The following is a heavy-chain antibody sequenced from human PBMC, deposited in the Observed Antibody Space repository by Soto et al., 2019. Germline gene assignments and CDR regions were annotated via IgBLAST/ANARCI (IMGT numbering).Heavy chain of an antibody. Sequence: GGSLRLSCAASGFTFSSYAMSWVRQAPGKGLEWVSAISGSGGSTYYADSVKGRFTISRDNSKNTLYLQMNSLRAEDTGVYYCAKVMDYYGSGRYLDAFYIWGQGTMVTVSS. V-gene: IGHV3-23*01. D-gene: IGHD3-10*01. CDR2: ISGSGGST. CDR3: AKVMDYYGSGRYLDAFYI. CDR1: GFTFSSYA. J-gene: IGHJ3*02.